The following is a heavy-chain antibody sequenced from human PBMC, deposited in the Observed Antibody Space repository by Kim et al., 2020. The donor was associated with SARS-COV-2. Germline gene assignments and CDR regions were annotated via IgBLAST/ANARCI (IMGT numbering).Heavy chain of an antibody. V-gene: IGHV3-66*01. Sequence: GGSLRLSCAASGFTVRTNYMSWVRLAPGKGLEWVSVIYSSGSTYYAASVKGRFTISRDNSKNTLYLHMSSLRVEDTAIYFCARNRNYFYYMDVWGKGTTV. J-gene: IGHJ6*03. CDR1: GFTVRTNY. CDR2: IYSSGST. CDR3: ARNRNYFYYMDV.